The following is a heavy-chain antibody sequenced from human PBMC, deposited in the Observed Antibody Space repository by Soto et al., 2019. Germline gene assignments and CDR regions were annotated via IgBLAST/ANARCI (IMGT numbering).Heavy chain of an antibody. CDR2: ISSSGSTI. Sequence: GGSLRLSCAASGFTFSDYYMSWIRQAPGKGLEWVSYISSSGSTIYYADSVKGRFTISRDNTKNSLYLQMNSLRAEDTAVYYCARDGITGTYGKPNWFDPWGQGTLVTVSS. V-gene: IGHV3-11*01. J-gene: IGHJ5*02. CDR1: GFTFSDYY. D-gene: IGHD1-20*01. CDR3: ARDGITGTYGKPNWFDP.